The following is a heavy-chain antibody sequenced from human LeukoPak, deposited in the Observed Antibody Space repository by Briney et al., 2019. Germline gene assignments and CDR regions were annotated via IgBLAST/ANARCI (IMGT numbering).Heavy chain of an antibody. Sequence: PGGSLRLSCAASGFTFSSYSMNWVRQAPGKGLEWVSSISSSSSYIYYADSVKGRFTISRDNAKNSLYLQMNSLRAEDTAVYYRARLRGYFDEDAFDIWGQGTMVTVSS. J-gene: IGHJ3*02. CDR2: ISSSSSYI. V-gene: IGHV3-21*01. CDR3: ARLRGYFDEDAFDI. CDR1: GFTFSSYS. D-gene: IGHD3-9*01.